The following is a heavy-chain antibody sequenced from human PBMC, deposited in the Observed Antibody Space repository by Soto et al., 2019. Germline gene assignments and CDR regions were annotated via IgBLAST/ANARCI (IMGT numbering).Heavy chain of an antibody. D-gene: IGHD5-18*01. J-gene: IGHJ4*02. Sequence: GGSPRLSCAASGSTFSSYAMSWVRQAPGKGLEWVSAISGSGGSTYYADSVKGRFTISRDNSKNTLYLQMNSLRAEDTAVYYCAKHTYSYGYCLDYWGEGTLVTVSS. CDR3: AKHTYSYGYCLDY. CDR2: ISGSGGST. V-gene: IGHV3-23*01. CDR1: GSTFSSYA.